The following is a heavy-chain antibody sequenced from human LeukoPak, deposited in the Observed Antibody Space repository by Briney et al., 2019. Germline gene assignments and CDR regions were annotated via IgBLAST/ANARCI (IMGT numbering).Heavy chain of an antibody. V-gene: IGHV3-7*01. J-gene: IGHJ6*03. CDR1: GFTFNRYW. D-gene: IGHD1-14*01. Sequence: PGGSLRLFCAASGFTFNRYWMSWVPQAPGKGLEWVANIKQDGSEKYYVDSVKGRFTISRDNDKNSLYLQMNSLRAEDTAVYYCARVRRGPYYYYYMDVWGKGTTVTVSS. CDR3: ARVRRGPYYYYYMDV. CDR2: IKQDGSEK.